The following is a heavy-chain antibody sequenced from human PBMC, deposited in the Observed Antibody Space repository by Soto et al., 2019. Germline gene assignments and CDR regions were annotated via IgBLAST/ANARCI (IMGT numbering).Heavy chain of an antibody. CDR1: GYTFTRYG. CDR3: AREGAYGDYPYYYYGMDV. D-gene: IGHD4-17*01. V-gene: IGHV1-18*04. CDR2: ISAYNGNT. J-gene: IGHJ6*02. Sequence: ASVKVSCKASGYTFTRYGISCVRQAPGQVLEWMGWISAYNGNTNYAQKLQGRVTMTTDTSTSTAYMELRSLRSDDTAVYYCAREGAYGDYPYYYYGMDVWGQGTTVTVSS.